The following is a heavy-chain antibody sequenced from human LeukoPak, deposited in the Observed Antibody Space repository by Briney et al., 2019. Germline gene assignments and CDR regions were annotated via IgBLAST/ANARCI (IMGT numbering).Heavy chain of an antibody. V-gene: IGHV4-59*11. CDR3: ARVGGSWFRIDP. CDR2: IYTSGIT. J-gene: IGHJ5*02. D-gene: IGHD2-15*01. Sequence: SETLSLTCTVSSGSISGHYWSWIRQSPGRGLEWIGNIYTSGITKYNPSLSRRVTISVDTSKNQFSLKLSSVTAADTAVYYCARVGGSWFRIDPWGQGTLVTVSS. CDR1: SGSISGHY.